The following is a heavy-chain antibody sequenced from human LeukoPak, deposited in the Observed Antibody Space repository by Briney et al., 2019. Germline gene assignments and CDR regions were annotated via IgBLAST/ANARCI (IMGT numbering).Heavy chain of an antibody. J-gene: IGHJ3*02. CDR1: GFTFSSYG. CDR2: IRYDGSKK. Sequence: TGGSLRLSCAASGFTFSSYGMRWVRQAPGKGLEWVAFIRYDGSKKYYADSVKGRFTISRDNSKNTLYLQMNSLRAEDTALYYCARANGMVVSGYHTNDAFDIWGQGTMVTVSS. D-gene: IGHD3-22*01. V-gene: IGHV3-30*02. CDR3: ARANGMVVSGYHTNDAFDI.